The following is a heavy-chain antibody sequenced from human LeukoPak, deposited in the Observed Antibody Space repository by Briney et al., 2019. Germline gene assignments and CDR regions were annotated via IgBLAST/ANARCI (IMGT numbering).Heavy chain of an antibody. CDR1: GYTFTSYY. CDR3: AGDRGRATVTTGWFDP. D-gene: IGHD4-17*01. Sequence: ASVEVSCKASGYTFTSYYMQWVRQAPGQALEWMGIINPSGGSTSYAQKFQGRVTMTRDTSTSTVYMELSSLRSEDTAVYYCAGDRGRATVTTGWFDPWGQGTLVTVSS. V-gene: IGHV1-46*01. CDR2: INPSGGST. J-gene: IGHJ5*02.